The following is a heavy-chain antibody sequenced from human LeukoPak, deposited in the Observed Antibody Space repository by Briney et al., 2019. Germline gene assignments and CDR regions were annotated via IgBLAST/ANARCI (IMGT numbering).Heavy chain of an antibody. V-gene: IGHV4-39*01. D-gene: IGHD3-10*01. Sequence: SETLSLTCTVSGGSISSSSYYWGWIRQPPGKGLEWIGSIYYSGSTYYNPSLKSRVTISVDTSKNQFSLKLSSVTAADTAVYYCARPGWFGESLLWGQGTLVTVSS. CDR1: GGSISSSSYY. CDR3: ARPGWFGESLL. CDR2: IYYSGST. J-gene: IGHJ4*02.